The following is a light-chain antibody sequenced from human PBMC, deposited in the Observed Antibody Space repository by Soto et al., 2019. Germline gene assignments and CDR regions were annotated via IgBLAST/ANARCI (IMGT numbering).Light chain of an antibody. J-gene: IGKJ2*01. CDR3: QQRSNWPPEYT. CDR1: QSVSTS. Sequence: EIVLTQSPATLSLSPGERANLSCRASQSVSTSLAWYQQKPGQAPRLLIYDTSSRASGAPARFSGSGSGTDFTLTISSLEPEDSAVYYCQQRSNWPPEYTFGQGTKLEIK. V-gene: IGKV3-11*01. CDR2: DTS.